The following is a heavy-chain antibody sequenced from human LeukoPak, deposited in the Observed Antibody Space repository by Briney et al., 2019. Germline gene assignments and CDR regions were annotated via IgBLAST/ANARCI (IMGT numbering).Heavy chain of an antibody. CDR2: IKQDGREK. CDR1: GFTFSSYW. V-gene: IGHV3-7*01. J-gene: IGHJ6*03. CDR3: ARGYSYGYGRFAPGYYYMDV. D-gene: IGHD5-18*01. Sequence: GGSLRLSCAASGFTFSSYWMSWVRQAPGKGLEWVANIKQDGREKYYVDSVKGRFTIYRDNDKNSLYLQMNSLRAEDTAVYYCARGYSYGYGRFAPGYYYMDVWGKGTTVTVSS.